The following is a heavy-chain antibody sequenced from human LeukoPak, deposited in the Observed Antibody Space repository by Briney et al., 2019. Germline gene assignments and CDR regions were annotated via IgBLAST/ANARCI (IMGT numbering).Heavy chain of an antibody. J-gene: IGHJ4*02. CDR2: IYYSGST. D-gene: IGHD6-19*01. Sequence: PSETLSLTCTVSGGSISSYYWSRIRQPPGKGLEWIGYIYYSGSTNYNPSLKSRVTISVDTSKNQFSLKLSSVTAADTAVYYCARGRNSGWNFDYWGQGTLVTVSS. CDR3: ARGRNSGWNFDY. V-gene: IGHV4-59*01. CDR1: GGSISSYY.